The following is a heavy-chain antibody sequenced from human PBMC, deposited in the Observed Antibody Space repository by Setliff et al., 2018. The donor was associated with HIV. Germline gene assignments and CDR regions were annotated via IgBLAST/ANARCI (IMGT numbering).Heavy chain of an antibody. Sequence: PSETLSLTCAFYGESSNDYYWNWIRQPPGKGLEWIGEIHHTGHINNHPSFKSRVTISLDKSTNQFSLKMKSVTAADSAVYYCASRVYYYDSSGYLREEGFDPWGQGTLVTVSS. CDR1: GESSNDYY. V-gene: IGHV4-34*01. D-gene: IGHD3-22*01. J-gene: IGHJ5*02. CDR3: ASRVYYYDSSGYLREEGFDP. CDR2: IHHTGHI.